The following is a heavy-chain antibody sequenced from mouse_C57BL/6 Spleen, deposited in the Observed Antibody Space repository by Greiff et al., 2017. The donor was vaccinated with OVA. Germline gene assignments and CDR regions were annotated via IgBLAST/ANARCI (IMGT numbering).Heavy chain of an antibody. CDR1: GFTFSSYA. J-gene: IGHJ1*03. V-gene: IGHV5-9-1*02. CDR2: ISSGGDYI. D-gene: IGHD1-1*01. CDR3: TRDCYGGSPWYFEV. Sequence: DVMLVESGEGLVKPGGSLKLSCAASGFTFSSYAMSWVRQTPEKRLEWVAYISSGGDYIYYADTVKGRFTISRDNARNTLYLQMSSLKSEDTAMYYCTRDCYGGSPWYFEVWGKGTTVTVSS.